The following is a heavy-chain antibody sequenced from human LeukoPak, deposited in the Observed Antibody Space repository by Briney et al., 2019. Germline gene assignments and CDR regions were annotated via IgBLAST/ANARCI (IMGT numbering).Heavy chain of an antibody. CDR3: ARGPPIQLWLPADNWFDP. D-gene: IGHD5-18*01. CDR1: GGSFSGYY. CDR2: INHSGST. J-gene: IGHJ5*02. V-gene: IGHV4-34*01. Sequence: PSETLSLTCAVYGGSFSGYYWSWIRQPPGKGLEWIGEINHSGSTNYNPSLKSRVTISVDTSKNQFSLKLSSVTAADTAVYYCARGPPIQLWLPADNWFDPWGQGTLVTVSS.